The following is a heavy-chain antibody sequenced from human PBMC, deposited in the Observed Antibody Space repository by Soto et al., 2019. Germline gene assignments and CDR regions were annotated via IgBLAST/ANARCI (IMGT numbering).Heavy chain of an antibody. J-gene: IGHJ4*02. D-gene: IGHD3-16*01. CDR2: IYYSGST. V-gene: IGHV4-59*01. CDR1: GGSISSYY. Sequence: QVQLQESGPGLVKPSETLSLTCTVSGGSISSYYWSWIRQPPGKGLEWIGYIYYSGSTNYNPSLKSRVTISVDTSKNQFSLKLSSVTAADTAVYYCARAWGYYFDYWGQGTLVTVAS. CDR3: ARAWGYYFDY.